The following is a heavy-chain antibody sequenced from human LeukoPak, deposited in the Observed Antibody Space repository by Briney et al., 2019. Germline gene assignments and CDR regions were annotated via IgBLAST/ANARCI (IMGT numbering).Heavy chain of an antibody. CDR2: IWYDGSYK. V-gene: IGHV3-33*01. CDR1: GFTFITYG. CDR3: AREYYDSSDYPRQHYFDY. J-gene: IGHJ4*02. D-gene: IGHD3-22*01. Sequence: GRSLRLSCAASGFTFITYGMHWVRQAPGKGLEWVALIWYDGSYKYYADSVKGRFTISRDNSKNTLYLHMNSLRAEDTAVYYCAREYYDSSDYPRQHYFDYWGQGTLVTVSS.